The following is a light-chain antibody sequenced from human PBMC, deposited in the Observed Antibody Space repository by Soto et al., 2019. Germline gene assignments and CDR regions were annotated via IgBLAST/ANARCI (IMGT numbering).Light chain of an antibody. CDR2: GAS. V-gene: IGKV3-20*01. CDR1: QSVSSSY. CDR3: QQYGSSFT. J-gene: IGKJ3*01. Sequence: EIVLTQSPGTLSLSPGERATLSCRASQSVSSSYLAWYQQKPGQAPRLLIYGASSRATGIPDRFSGSGSGTDFTLTIRRLEPEDFAVYYCQQYGSSFTFGPGTTLYIK.